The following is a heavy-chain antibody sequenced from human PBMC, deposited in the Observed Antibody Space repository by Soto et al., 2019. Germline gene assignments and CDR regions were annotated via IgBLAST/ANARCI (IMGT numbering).Heavy chain of an antibody. CDR1: RSTFSSYA. V-gene: IGHV1-3*01. J-gene: IGHJ6*02. Sequence: SVKVSCKASRSTFSSYAIRWVRPAPGQRHEWMGWLNAGNGNTKYSQNFQGRVTITRDTSASTAYIELSSLRSQDTAVYYCAREWPRYSSSSHYYFFCKDVWCQRTSLT. CDR2: LNAGNGNT. D-gene: IGHD6-6*01. CDR3: AREWPRYSSSSHYYFFCKDV.